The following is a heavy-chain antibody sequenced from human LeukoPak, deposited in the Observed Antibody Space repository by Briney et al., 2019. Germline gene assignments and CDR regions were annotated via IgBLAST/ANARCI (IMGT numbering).Heavy chain of an antibody. CDR3: ARAGWIITSGIDY. J-gene: IGHJ4*02. V-gene: IGHV4-38-2*01. CDR2: IYHIGST. CDR1: GYSISRGYY. D-gene: IGHD3-10*01. Sequence: SETLSLTCAVSGYSISRGYYWAWIRQPPGKGLEWIGTIYHIGSTYYTPSLGGRVTISVDTSKNEFSLNLKSVTAAETAVYYCARAGWIITSGIDYWGQGALVTVSS.